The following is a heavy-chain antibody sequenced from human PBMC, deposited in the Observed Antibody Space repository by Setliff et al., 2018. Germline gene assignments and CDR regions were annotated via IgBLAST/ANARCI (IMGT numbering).Heavy chain of an antibody. J-gene: IGHJ4*02. CDR2: ISSSSTI. D-gene: IGHD3-22*01. CDR1: GFTFSSYS. Sequence: LRLSCAASGFTFSSYSMNWVRQAPGKGLEWVSYISSSSTIYYADSVKGRFTISRDNAKNSLYLQMNSLRAEDTAVYYCARASGTFYYDSSQNFDYWGQGTLVTVSS. CDR3: ARASGTFYYDSSQNFDY. V-gene: IGHV3-48*01.